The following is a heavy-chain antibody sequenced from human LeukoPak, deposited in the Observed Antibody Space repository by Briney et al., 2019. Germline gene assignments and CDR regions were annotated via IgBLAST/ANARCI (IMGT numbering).Heavy chain of an antibody. J-gene: IGHJ4*02. Sequence: PGGSLRLSCAASGFTFSSYSMNWVRQAPGKGLEWVSYISSSSSTIYYADSVKGRFTISRDNAKNSLYLQMNSLRDEDTAVYYCAREIYYYDSSGYTYYSDYWGQGTLVTVSS. V-gene: IGHV3-48*02. D-gene: IGHD3-22*01. CDR1: GFTFSSYS. CDR3: AREIYYYDSSGYTYYSDY. CDR2: ISSSSSTI.